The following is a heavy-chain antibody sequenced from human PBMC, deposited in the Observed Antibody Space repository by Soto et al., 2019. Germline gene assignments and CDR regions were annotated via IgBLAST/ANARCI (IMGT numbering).Heavy chain of an antibody. Sequence: EVQLVESGGGLIQPGGSLRLSCAACGFTVSSNYMNWVRQAPGKGLEWVSIIYSAGTTHHADSVKGRFTISRDDSRNTLYLQMTSLRAEDTAVYYCARGSHSLEISGPDWFDPWGQGTLVTVSS. CDR2: IYSAGTT. J-gene: IGHJ5*02. D-gene: IGHD2-15*01. CDR3: ARGSHSLEISGPDWFDP. V-gene: IGHV3-53*01. CDR1: GFTVSSNY.